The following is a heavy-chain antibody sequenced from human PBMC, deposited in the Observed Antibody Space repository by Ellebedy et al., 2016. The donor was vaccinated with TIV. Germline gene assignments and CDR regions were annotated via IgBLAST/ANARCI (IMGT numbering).Heavy chain of an antibody. J-gene: IGHJ4*02. CDR3: AKDRTSGDGYWVFDQ. V-gene: IGHV3-23*01. Sequence: GESLKISCAASGFTFSRYAMSWVRQAPGKGLDWVSGIIGSGGGISYADSVKGRFTISRDNSKSMVHLEMNSLRPEDTAVYYCAKDRTSGDGYWVFDQWGQGTLVTVSS. CDR2: IIGSGGGI. D-gene: IGHD5-18*01. CDR1: GFTFSRYA.